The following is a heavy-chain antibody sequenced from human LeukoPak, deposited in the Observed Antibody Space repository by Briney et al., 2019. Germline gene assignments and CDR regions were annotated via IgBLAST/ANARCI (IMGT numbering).Heavy chain of an antibody. CDR1: GFTFSSYG. Sequence: GGSLRLSCAASGFTFSSYGMHWVRQAPGKGLEWVAFIRYDGSNKYYADSVKGRFTISRDNAENSLYLQMNNLSAEDTAVYYCARGRGTSIIYFDCWGQGTLVTVSS. V-gene: IGHV3-30*02. CDR3: ARGRGTSIIYFDC. CDR2: IRYDGSNK. J-gene: IGHJ4*02. D-gene: IGHD3-16*01.